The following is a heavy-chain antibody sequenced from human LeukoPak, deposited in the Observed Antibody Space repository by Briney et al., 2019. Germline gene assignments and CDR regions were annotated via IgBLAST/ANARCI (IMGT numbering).Heavy chain of an antibody. CDR3: AGTNIVVVPAAIPRTYYFDY. J-gene: IGHJ4*02. V-gene: IGHV4-4*07. CDR2: IYTSGST. CDR1: GGSISSYY. Sequence: PSETLSLTCTVSGGSISSYYWSWIRQPAGKGLEWIERIYTSGSTNYNPSLKSRVTMSVDTSKNQFSLKLSSVTAADTAVYYCAGTNIVVVPAAIPRTYYFDYWGQGTLVTVSS. D-gene: IGHD2-2*01.